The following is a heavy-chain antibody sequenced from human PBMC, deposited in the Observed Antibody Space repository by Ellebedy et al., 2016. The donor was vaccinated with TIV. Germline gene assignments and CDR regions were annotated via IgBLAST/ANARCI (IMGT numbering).Heavy chain of an antibody. CDR1: GFTFSTYV. J-gene: IGHJ3*01. CDR2: IGGSGHST. Sequence: PGGSLRLSCAASGFTFSTYVMTRVRQAPGKGLEWVSAIGGSGHSTYYPDSVKGRFTISRDNSKTTLYLQMSSLRAEDTAVYYCVKVASGEPYDAFDFWGRGTMVTVSS. CDR3: VKVASGEPYDAFDF. V-gene: IGHV3-23*01. D-gene: IGHD7-27*01.